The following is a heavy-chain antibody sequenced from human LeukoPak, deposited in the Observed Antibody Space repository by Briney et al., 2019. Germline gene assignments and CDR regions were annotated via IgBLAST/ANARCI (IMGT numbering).Heavy chain of an antibody. CDR1: GGSISSGGYY. D-gene: IGHD3-3*01. V-gene: IGHV4-31*03. CDR3: ARRLGREDYDFWSGYYSQWFDP. Sequence: SETLSLTCTVSGGSISSGGYYWSWIRQHPGKGLEWIGYIYYSGSTYYNPSLKSRVTISVDTSKNQFSLKLSSVTAADTAVYYCARRLGREDYDFWSGYYSQWFDPWGQGTLVTVSS. CDR2: IYYSGST. J-gene: IGHJ5*02.